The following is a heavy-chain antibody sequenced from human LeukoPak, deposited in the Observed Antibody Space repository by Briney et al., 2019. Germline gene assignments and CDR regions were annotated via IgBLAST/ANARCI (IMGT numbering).Heavy chain of an antibody. CDR1: GGSFSGYY. CDR3: ARYSGYPYYYYYYYMDV. D-gene: IGHD5-12*01. CDR2: INHSGST. V-gene: IGHV4-34*01. Sequence: SETLSLTCAVYGGSFSGYYWSWIRQPPGKGLEWIGEINHSGSTNYNPSLKSRVTISVDTSKNQFSLKLSSVTAADTAVYYCARYSGYPYYYYYYYMDVWGKGTTVTVSS. J-gene: IGHJ6*03.